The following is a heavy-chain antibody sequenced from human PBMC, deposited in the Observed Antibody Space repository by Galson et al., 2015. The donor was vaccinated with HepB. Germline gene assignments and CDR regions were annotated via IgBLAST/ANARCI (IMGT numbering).Heavy chain of an antibody. V-gene: IGHV3-72*01. CDR2: IRNKPNAYTT. J-gene: IGHJ6*02. CDR1: GFTFSDHY. Sequence: SLRLSCAASGFTFSDHYMDWVRQAPGKGLEWVGRIRNKPNAYTTEYAASVKGRFTVSRDDSKNSLYLQMNSLNSDDTAVYHCVRGSGQPDYFYYYGLDVWGQGTTVTVSS. CDR3: VRGSGQPDYFYYYGLDV. D-gene: IGHD5-12*01.